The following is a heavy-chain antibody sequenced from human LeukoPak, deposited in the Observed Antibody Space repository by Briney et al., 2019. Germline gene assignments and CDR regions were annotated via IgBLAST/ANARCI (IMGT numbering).Heavy chain of an antibody. CDR3: ARVPYYYGSGSPYYMDV. Sequence: GGSLRLSCAASGFTLSSYSMNWVRQAPGKGLEWVSSISRSSAYIYYADSVKGRFTISRDNAKNSLYLQMNSLRAEDTAVYYCARVPYYYGSGSPYYMDVWGKGTTVTVSS. CDR1: GFTLSSYS. CDR2: ISRSSAYI. J-gene: IGHJ6*03. V-gene: IGHV3-21*01. D-gene: IGHD3-10*01.